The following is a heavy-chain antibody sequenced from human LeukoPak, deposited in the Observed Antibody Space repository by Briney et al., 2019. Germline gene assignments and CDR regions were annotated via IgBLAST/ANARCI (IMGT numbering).Heavy chain of an antibody. D-gene: IGHD3-9*01. V-gene: IGHV5-51*01. CDR1: GYSFTSYW. CDR3: ARTSYYDILTGSGIDAFDI. Sequence: GESLKISCKGSGYSFTSYWIGWVRQLPGKGLEWMGIIYPGDSDTRYSPSFQGQVTISADKSISTAYLQWSSLKASDTAMYYCARTSYYDILTGSGIDAFDIWGQGTMVTVSS. J-gene: IGHJ3*02. CDR2: IYPGDSDT.